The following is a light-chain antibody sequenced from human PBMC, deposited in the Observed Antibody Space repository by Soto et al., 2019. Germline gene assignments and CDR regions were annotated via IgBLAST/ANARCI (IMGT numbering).Light chain of an antibody. V-gene: IGKV3-11*01. Sequence: PGERATLSCRTSQSVSSYLAWFQQKPGQPPRLLIYDASNRATGIPARFSGSGSGTDFTLSISSLEPEDFAVYYCQQRRNWPLTVGGGTKVEIK. CDR2: DAS. CDR1: QSVSSY. CDR3: QQRRNWPLT. J-gene: IGKJ4*01.